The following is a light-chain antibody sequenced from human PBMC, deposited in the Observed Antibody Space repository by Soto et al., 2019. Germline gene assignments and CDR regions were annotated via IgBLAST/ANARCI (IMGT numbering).Light chain of an antibody. J-gene: IGLJ2*01. V-gene: IGLV2-11*01. Sequence: QSALTQPRSVSGSPGQSVTISCTGTSSDVGGYNFVSWYQQLPGKAPKLMIYDVNKRPSGVPDRFSGSKSGNTASLTFSGLQAEDEADYYCCSYGGSNTLVFGGGTKLTVL. CDR1: SSDVGGYNF. CDR2: DVN. CDR3: CSYGGSNTLV.